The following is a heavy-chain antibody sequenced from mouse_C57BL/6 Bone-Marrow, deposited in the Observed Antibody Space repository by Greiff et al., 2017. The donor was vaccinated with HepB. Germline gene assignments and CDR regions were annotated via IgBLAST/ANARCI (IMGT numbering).Heavy chain of an antibody. CDR2: ISSGSSTI. J-gene: IGHJ3*01. Sequence: VQLQQSGGGLVKPGGSLKLSCAASGFTFSDYGMHWVRQAPEKGLEWVAYISSGSSTIYYADTVKGRFTISRDNAKNTLFLQMTSLRSEDTAMYYCATTMIRRAWFAYWGQGTLVTVSA. CDR1: GFTFSDYG. D-gene: IGHD2-4*01. CDR3: ATTMIRRAWFAY. V-gene: IGHV5-17*01.